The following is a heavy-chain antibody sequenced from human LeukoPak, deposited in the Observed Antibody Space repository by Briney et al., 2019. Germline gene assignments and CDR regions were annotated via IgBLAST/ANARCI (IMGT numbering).Heavy chain of an antibody. V-gene: IGHV1-2*02. Sequence: ASVKVSCKASGYTFTGYYMHWVRQAPGQGLEWMGWINPNSGGTNYAQKFQGRVTMTRDTSISTAYMELSRLRSEDTAVYYCARDGVAVAGTEDWGQGTLVTVSS. D-gene: IGHD6-19*01. CDR2: INPNSGGT. CDR1: GYTFTGYY. CDR3: ARDGVAVAGTED. J-gene: IGHJ4*02.